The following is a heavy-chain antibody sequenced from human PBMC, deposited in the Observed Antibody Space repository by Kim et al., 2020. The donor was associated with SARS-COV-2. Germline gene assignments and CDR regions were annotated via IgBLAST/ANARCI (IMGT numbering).Heavy chain of an antibody. Sequence: GESLKISCKASGYIFTTHWIGWVRQMPGKGLEWMGIIYPDDSDIIYSPSFQGQVTFSADKSISTAYLQWSSLKASDTAIYYCARQIRGVSRRYYYYMDVWGKGTTVTVSS. V-gene: IGHV5-51*01. D-gene: IGHD3-10*01. CDR1: GYIFTTHW. CDR3: ARQIRGVSRRYYYYMDV. CDR2: IYPDDSDI. J-gene: IGHJ6*03.